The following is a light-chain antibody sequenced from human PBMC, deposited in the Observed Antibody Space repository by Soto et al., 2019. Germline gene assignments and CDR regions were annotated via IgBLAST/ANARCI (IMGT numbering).Light chain of an antibody. CDR3: QQYGHSLWT. CDR1: QSVSSY. V-gene: IGKV3-11*01. J-gene: IGKJ1*01. CDR2: DAS. Sequence: EIVLTQSPATLSLSPGERATLSCRASQSVSSYLAWYQQKPGQAPRLLIYDASNRATGIPDRFSGSGSGTDFTLTISRLEPEDYAVYYCQQYGHSLWTFGQGTKVDI.